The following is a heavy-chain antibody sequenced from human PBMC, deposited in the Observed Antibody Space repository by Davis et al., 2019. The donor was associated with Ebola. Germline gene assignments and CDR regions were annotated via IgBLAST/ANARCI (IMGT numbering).Heavy chain of an antibody. D-gene: IGHD6-19*01. Sequence: MPSETLSLTCTVSGGSISSSSYYWGWIRQPPGKGLEWIGSIYYSGSTYYNPSLKSRVTISVDTSKNQFSPKLSSVTAADTAVYYCARLSLWLGYFDYWGQGTLVTVSS. CDR2: IYYSGST. CDR3: ARLSLWLGYFDY. V-gene: IGHV4-39*01. J-gene: IGHJ4*02. CDR1: GGSISSSSYY.